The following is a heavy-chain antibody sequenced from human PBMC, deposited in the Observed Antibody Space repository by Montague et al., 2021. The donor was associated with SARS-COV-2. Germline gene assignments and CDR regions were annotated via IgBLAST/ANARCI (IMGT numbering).Heavy chain of an antibody. Sequence: SLRLSCAASGLTFSNYAMSWVRQAPGKGPECVPGISGSGGTTYYSDSVKGRFTISRDNSKNTLYLQMNSLRAEDTAVYYCAKPKGAFDIWGQGTMVTGPS. CDR2: ISGSGGTT. J-gene: IGHJ3*02. V-gene: IGHV3-23*01. CDR3: AKPKGAFDI. CDR1: GLTFSNYA.